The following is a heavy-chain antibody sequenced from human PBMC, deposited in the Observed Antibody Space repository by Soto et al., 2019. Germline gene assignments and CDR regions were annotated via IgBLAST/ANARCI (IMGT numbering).Heavy chain of an antibody. J-gene: IGHJ4*02. CDR2: IYYSGSA. CDR3: GRPDREYNRSAGTDY. Sequence: PSETLSLTCTVSGGSISTYYWSWIRQPPGKGLESVGYIYYSGSANYSPSLKSRVTISVDTSKNQFSLQLSSVTAADTTIYYCGRPDREYNRSAGTDYWGQGILVTVSS. D-gene: IGHD6-6*01. CDR1: GGSISTYY. V-gene: IGHV4-59*01.